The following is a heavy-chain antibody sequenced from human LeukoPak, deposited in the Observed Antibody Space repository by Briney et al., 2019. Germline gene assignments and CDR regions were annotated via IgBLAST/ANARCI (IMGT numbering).Heavy chain of an antibody. CDR2: INHSGST. Sequence: SETLSLTCAVYGGSFSGYYWSWIRQPPGKGLEWIGEINHSGSTNYNPSLKSRVTISVDTSKNQFSLKLSSVTAADTAVYYCARGQEYSSGWYRDYYYYGMDVWGQGTTVTVSS. D-gene: IGHD6-19*01. CDR1: GGSFSGYY. J-gene: IGHJ6*02. CDR3: ARGQEYSSGWYRDYYYYGMDV. V-gene: IGHV4-34*01.